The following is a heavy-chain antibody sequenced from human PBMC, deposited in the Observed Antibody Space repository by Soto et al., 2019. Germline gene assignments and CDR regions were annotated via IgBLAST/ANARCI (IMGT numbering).Heavy chain of an antibody. CDR3: ARESHDILTGPPWVWYFDL. D-gene: IGHD3-9*01. J-gene: IGHJ2*01. CDR1: GGSFSGYY. Sequence: QVQLQQWGAGPLRPLETLSLTCGVSGGSFSGYYWAWIRQSPGKGLEWIGEINDRGSINYNPSLTSRVGISVDTSKKHYSLNLRSVTAADTAVYYCARESHDILTGPPWVWYFDLWGRGTLVTVSS. CDR2: INDRGSI. V-gene: IGHV4-34*01.